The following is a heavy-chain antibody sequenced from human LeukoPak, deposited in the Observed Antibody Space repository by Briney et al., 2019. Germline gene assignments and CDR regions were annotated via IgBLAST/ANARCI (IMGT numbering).Heavy chain of an antibody. D-gene: IGHD4-17*01. J-gene: IGHJ1*01. V-gene: IGHV3-23*01. CDR2: ISGSGGST. CDR1: GFTFSSYG. CDR3: AKEIYGDSTGGRFQH. Sequence: GGSPRLSCAASGFTFSSYGMSWVRQAPGKGLEWVSAISGSGGSTYYADSVKGRFTISRDNSKNTLYLQMKSLRAEDTAVYYCAKEIYGDSTGGRFQHWGQGTLVTVSS.